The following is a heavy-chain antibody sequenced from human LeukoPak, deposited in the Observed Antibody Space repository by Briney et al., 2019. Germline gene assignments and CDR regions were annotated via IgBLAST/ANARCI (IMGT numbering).Heavy chain of an antibody. J-gene: IGHJ3*02. CDR1: GRSISSYY. V-gene: IGHV4-59*01. CDR3: ARDPGDPDAFDI. CDR2: IYYSGST. Sequence: SDTLTLTCTVSGRSISSYYRSWLRQPPGKALEWIGYIYYSGSTNYNPSLKSRVTISVDTSKNQFSLKLSSVTAADTAVYYCARDPGDPDAFDIWGQGTMVTVSS. D-gene: IGHD4-17*01.